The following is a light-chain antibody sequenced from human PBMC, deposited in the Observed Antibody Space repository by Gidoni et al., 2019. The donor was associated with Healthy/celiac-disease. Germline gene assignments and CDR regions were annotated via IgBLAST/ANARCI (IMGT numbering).Light chain of an antibody. Sequence: RVTISCSGSSSNIGSNTVNWYQQLPGTAPKLLIYSNNQRPSGVPDRFSGSTSGTSASLAISGLQSEDEADYYCAAWDDSLNGQVVFGGGTKLTVL. CDR1: SSNIGSNT. V-gene: IGLV1-44*01. CDR3: AAWDDSLNGQVV. CDR2: SNN. J-gene: IGLJ2*01.